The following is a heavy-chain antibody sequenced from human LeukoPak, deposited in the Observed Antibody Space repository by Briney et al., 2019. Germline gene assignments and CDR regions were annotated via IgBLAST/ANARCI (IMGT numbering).Heavy chain of an antibody. V-gene: IGHV4-34*01. CDR3: ARGGGYCSSTSCYTYPYVMDV. D-gene: IGHD2-2*02. CDR2: INHSGST. Sequence: KPSETLSLTCAVHGGSFSGYYWSWIRQPPGKGLEWIGEINHSGSTNYNPSLKSRVTISVDTSKNQFSLKLSSVTAADTAVYYCARGGGYCSSTSCYTYPYVMDVWGQGTTVTVSS. J-gene: IGHJ6*02. CDR1: GGSFSGYY.